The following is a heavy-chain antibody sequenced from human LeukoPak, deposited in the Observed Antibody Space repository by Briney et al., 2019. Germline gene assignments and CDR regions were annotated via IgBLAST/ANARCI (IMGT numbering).Heavy chain of an antibody. CDR2: INAGNGNT. Sequence: AASVKVSCKASGYTFTSYAMHWVRQAPGQRLEWMGWINAGNGNTKYSQEFQGRVTITRDTSASTAYMELSSLRSEDMAVYYCARVPRIVGATVRAFDIWGQGTMVTVSS. V-gene: IGHV1-3*03. J-gene: IGHJ3*02. CDR1: GYTFTSYA. CDR3: ARVPRIVGATVRAFDI. D-gene: IGHD1-26*01.